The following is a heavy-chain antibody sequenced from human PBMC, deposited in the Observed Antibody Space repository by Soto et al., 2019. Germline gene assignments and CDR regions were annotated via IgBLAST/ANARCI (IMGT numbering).Heavy chain of an antibody. V-gene: IGHV4-59*01. D-gene: IGHD3-10*01. Sequence: QVQLQESGPGLVKPSETLSLTCTVSGGSISGYYWTWIRQPPGKGLEWIGSIYYTGLTNYNPSLKSRVTISVDTSKNQFSLKLNSVTAADTAVYCCARGSGIDFWGQGILVTVSS. CDR2: IYYTGLT. CDR3: ARGSGIDF. CDR1: GGSISGYY. J-gene: IGHJ4*02.